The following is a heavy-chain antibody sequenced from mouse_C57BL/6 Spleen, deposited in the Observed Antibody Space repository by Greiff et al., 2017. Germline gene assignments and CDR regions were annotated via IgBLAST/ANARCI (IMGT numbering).Heavy chain of an antibody. J-gene: IGHJ2*01. Sequence: EVQLQQSGPGLVKPSQSLSLTCSVTGYSITSGYYWNWIRQFPGNKLEWMGYISYDGSNNYNPSLKNRISITRDTSKNQFFLTLNSVTTEDTATYYSARADSNYGYFDYWGQGTTLTVSS. CDR3: ARADSNYGYFDY. CDR2: ISYDGSN. CDR1: GYSITSGYY. D-gene: IGHD2-5*01. V-gene: IGHV3-6*01.